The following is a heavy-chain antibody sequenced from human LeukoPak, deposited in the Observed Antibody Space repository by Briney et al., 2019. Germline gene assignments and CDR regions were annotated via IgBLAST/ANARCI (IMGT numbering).Heavy chain of an antibody. Sequence: SETLSLTCTVSGGSISTYYWSWIRQPPGKGLEWIGYIYYSGSTNYNPSLRSRVTISVDTSKDQFSLKLSSVTAADTAVYYCARDSGTTGEVKFDPWGQGTLVTVSS. CDR3: ARDSGTTGEVKFDP. D-gene: IGHD3-10*01. V-gene: IGHV4-59*01. J-gene: IGHJ5*02. CDR2: IYYSGST. CDR1: GGSISTYY.